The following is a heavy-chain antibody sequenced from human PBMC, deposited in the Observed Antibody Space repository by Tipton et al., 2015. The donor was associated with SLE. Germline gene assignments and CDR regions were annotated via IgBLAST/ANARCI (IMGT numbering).Heavy chain of an antibody. CDR3: ARQRLRLLSPLDV. CDR2: VCNSVST. J-gene: IGHJ6*04. D-gene: IGHD3-10*01. Sequence: TLSLTCTVSGASVSSFCWNWIRQSPGKGLEWIACVCNSVSTNYDPSLKSRGTISVDTSKNHFSLELTSVTAADTAVYYCARQRLRLLSPLDVWGKGTTVTVSS. V-gene: IGHV4-59*08. CDR1: GASVSSFC.